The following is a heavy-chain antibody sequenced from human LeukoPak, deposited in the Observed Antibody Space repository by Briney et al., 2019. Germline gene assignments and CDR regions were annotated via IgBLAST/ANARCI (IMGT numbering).Heavy chain of an antibody. V-gene: IGHV1-18*01. CDR2: VSPYNDNT. Sequence: ASVKVSCKASGYTFTDYGISWVRQAPGQGLEWMGWVSPYNDNTNYAQKLQDRVFMTTDTSTSTAYMDLRSLTSDDTAVYYCARGIIAAANTDFDYWGQGTLVTVSS. J-gene: IGHJ4*02. CDR1: GYTFTDYG. D-gene: IGHD6-13*01. CDR3: ARGIIAAANTDFDY.